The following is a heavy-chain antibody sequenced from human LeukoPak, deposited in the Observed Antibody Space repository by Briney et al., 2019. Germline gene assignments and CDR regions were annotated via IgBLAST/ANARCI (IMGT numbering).Heavy chain of an antibody. CDR2: IYPGDSDT. J-gene: IGHJ4*02. CDR1: GYSFTSYW. Sequence: GESLKISCKGSGYSFTSYWIGWVRQMPGKGLEWMGIIYPGDSDTRYSPSFQGQVTISADKSISTAYLQWSSLKASDTAMYYCARLTYYDSSRASSFDCWGQGTLVTVSS. CDR3: ARLTYYDSSRASSFDC. V-gene: IGHV5-51*01. D-gene: IGHD3-22*01.